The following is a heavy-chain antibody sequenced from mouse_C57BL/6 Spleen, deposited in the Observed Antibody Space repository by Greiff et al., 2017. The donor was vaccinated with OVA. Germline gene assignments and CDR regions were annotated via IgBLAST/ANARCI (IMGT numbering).Heavy chain of an antibody. D-gene: IGHD1-1*01. CDR3: TRPYYYGSRKPWYFDV. Sequence: QVQLQQSGAELVRPGASVTLSCKASGYTFTDYEMHWVKQTPVHGLEWIGAIDPETGGTAYNQKFKGKAILTADKSSSTAYMELRSLTSEDSAVYYCTRPYYYGSRKPWYFDVWGTGTTVTVSS. J-gene: IGHJ1*03. CDR1: GYTFTDYE. CDR2: IDPETGGT. V-gene: IGHV1-15*01.